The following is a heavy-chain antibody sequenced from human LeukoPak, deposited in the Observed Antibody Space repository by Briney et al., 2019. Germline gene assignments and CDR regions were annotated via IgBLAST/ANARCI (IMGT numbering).Heavy chain of an antibody. J-gene: IGHJ4*02. CDR2: ISAYNGNT. CDR3: ARDGGAYCGGDCYRFDY. CDR1: GYTFTGYY. Sequence: ASVKVSCKASGYTFTGYYMHWVRQAPGQGLEWMGWISAYNGNTNYAQKLQGRVTMTTDTSTSTAYMELRSLRSDDTAVYYCARDGGAYCGGDCYRFDYWGQGTLVTVSS. V-gene: IGHV1-18*04. D-gene: IGHD2-21*02.